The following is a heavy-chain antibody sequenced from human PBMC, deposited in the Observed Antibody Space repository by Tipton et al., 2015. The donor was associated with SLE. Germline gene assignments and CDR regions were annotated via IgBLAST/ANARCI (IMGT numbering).Heavy chain of an antibody. D-gene: IGHD2-8*02. CDR2: INHSGDT. CDR3: ARLSGDGTDYQGCFDP. V-gene: IGHV4-34*01. J-gene: IGHJ5*02. CDR1: DDSVSGYH. Sequence: TLSLTCAVYDDSVSGYHWSWIRQPPGKGLEWIGEINHSGDTDYNPSLKGRVTMSIDTSNNQFSLRLTSVTAADTAVYYCARLSGDGTDYQGCFDPWGQGTLVTVSS.